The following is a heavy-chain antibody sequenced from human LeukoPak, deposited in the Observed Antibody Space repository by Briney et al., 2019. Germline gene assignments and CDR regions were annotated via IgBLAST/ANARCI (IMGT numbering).Heavy chain of an antibody. D-gene: IGHD2-15*01. CDR3: ASEYCSGGNCYFDY. V-gene: IGHV5-51*01. CDR2: IYPGDSDT. J-gene: IGHJ4*02. CDR1: GYRFNNYW. Sequence: GEPLKISCKGSGYRFNNYWIGWVRQMPGKGLEWMGIIYPGDSDTRYSPSFQGQVTISADRSIGTAYLQWSSLKASDTAIYYCASEYCSGGNCYFDYWGQGTLVTVSS.